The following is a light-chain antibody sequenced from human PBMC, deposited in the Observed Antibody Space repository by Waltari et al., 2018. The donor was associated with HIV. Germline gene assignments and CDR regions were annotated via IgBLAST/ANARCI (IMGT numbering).Light chain of an antibody. V-gene: IGLV2-23*02. CDR2: DVS. Sequence: QTALTQPASVSGSPGQSITISCTGTSSAVGAYNLVSWYQQHPGKAPRLILYDVSERPAGVSNRFTGSKSGNTASLTISGLQAEDEADYYCCSYVSEIVPCVFGGGTKLTVL. CDR1: SSAVGAYNL. CDR3: CSYVSEIVPCV. J-gene: IGLJ3*02.